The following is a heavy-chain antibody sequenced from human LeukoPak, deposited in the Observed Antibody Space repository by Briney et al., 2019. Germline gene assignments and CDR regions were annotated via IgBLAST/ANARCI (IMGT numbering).Heavy chain of an antibody. D-gene: IGHD3-10*01. CDR2: ISSSSSTI. CDR3: ARGASMVRGVISY. J-gene: IGHJ4*02. CDR1: GFTFYSYA. Sequence: PGGSLRLSCAASGFTFYSYAMTWVRQAPGKGLEWVSYISSSSSTIYYADSVKGRFTISRDNAKNSLYLQMNSLRAEDTAVYYCARGASMVRGVISYWGQGTLVTVSS. V-gene: IGHV3-48*01.